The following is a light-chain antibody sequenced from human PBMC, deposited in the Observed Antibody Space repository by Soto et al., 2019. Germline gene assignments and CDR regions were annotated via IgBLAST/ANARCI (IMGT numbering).Light chain of an antibody. V-gene: IGKV3-20*01. Sequence: EIVLTQSPGTLSLSPGERATLSCRASQSVSSSYLAWYQQKPGQAPRLLIYGASSRATGIPDRFSGSGSGTDFTLTISRLEPQDFPVYYCQQYGSSPSTFGQGTRLEMK. J-gene: IGKJ5*01. CDR1: QSVSSSY. CDR3: QQYGSSPST. CDR2: GAS.